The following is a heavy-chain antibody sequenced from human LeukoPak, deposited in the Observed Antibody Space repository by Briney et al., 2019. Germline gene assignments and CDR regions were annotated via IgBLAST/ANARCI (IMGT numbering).Heavy chain of an antibody. CDR2: ISYDGSNK. D-gene: IGHD3-22*01. V-gene: IGHV3-30*04. Sequence: GGSLRLSCAASGFTFRSYTMHWVRQAPGKGLEWVAVISYDGSNKYYADSVKGRFTISRDNSKNTLFLQMNSLRPADTTVYYCARAGDSYESSGFHPYYFDYWGQGTLVTVSS. CDR1: GFTFRSYT. J-gene: IGHJ4*02. CDR3: ARAGDSYESSGFHPYYFDY.